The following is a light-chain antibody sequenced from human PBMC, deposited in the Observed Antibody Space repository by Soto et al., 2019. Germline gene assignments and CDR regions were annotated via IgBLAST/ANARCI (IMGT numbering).Light chain of an antibody. J-gene: IGLJ1*01. V-gene: IGLV3-1*01. CDR2: QDT. CDR3: QSWDGNTLYV. Sequence: SYELTQPPSVSVSPGQTASITCSGHKLGDRYACWYQQKPGQSPVLVIYQDTKRPSGIPERFSGSNSGNVATLTISGTQAMDEADYYCQSWDGNTLYVFGSGTKVTVL. CDR1: KLGDRY.